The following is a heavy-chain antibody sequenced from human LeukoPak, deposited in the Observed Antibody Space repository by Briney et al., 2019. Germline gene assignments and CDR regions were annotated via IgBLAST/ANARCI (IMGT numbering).Heavy chain of an antibody. Sequence: ASVKVSCKASGYTFTSYGISWVRQAPGQGLEWMGWISAYNGNTNYAQKLQGRVTMTTDTSTSTAYMELRSLRSDDTAVYYCARELYSSGWLYDLDTHAFDIWGQGTMVTVSS. CDR3: ARELYSSGWLYDLDTHAFDI. V-gene: IGHV1-18*01. CDR1: GYTFTSYG. D-gene: IGHD6-19*01. CDR2: ISAYNGNT. J-gene: IGHJ3*02.